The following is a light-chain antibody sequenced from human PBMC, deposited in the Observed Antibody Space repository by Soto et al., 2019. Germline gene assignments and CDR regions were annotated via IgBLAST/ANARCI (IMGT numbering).Light chain of an antibody. CDR1: SSDVGGYNY. J-gene: IGLJ2*01. CDR3: SSYTSSSTHVV. Sequence: QSALTQPASVSGSPGQSITISCTGTSSDVGGYNYVSWYQKHPGKAPKLMIYAVSNRPSGVSNRFSGSKSGNTASLTISGLQAEDEADYYCSSYTSSSTHVVFGGGTKLTVL. CDR2: AVS. V-gene: IGLV2-14*01.